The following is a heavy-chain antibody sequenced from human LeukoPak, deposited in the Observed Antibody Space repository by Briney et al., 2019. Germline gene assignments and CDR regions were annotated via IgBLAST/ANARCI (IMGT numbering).Heavy chain of an antibody. CDR1: GFTFSSYA. V-gene: IGHV3-30-3*01. D-gene: IGHD3-22*01. Sequence: GGSLRLSCAASGFTFSSYAMHWVRQAPGKGLEWVAVISYDGSNKYYADSVKGRFTISRDTSKNTLYLQMNSLRAEDTAVYYCASGDDSSGYYFAWLFDYWGQGTLVTVSS. CDR3: ASGDDSSGYYFAWLFDY. CDR2: ISYDGSNK. J-gene: IGHJ4*02.